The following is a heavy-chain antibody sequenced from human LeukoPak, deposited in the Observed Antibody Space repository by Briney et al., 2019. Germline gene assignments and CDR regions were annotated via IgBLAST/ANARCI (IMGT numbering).Heavy chain of an antibody. CDR1: GGSISSYY. CDR2: ISYSGSI. V-gene: IGHV4-59*01. Sequence: SETLSLTCSVSGGSISSYYWSWIRQPPEKGPEWIGYISYSGSITYNPSLKSRVTISLDMSKNQFSLKLSSVTAADTAVYYCARMIYGDYFDFWGQGTLVTVSS. D-gene: IGHD4-17*01. CDR3: ARMIYGDYFDF. J-gene: IGHJ4*02.